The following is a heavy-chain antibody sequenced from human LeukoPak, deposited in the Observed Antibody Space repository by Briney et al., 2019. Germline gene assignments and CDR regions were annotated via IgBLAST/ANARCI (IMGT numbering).Heavy chain of an antibody. CDR2: IYYSGST. V-gene: IGHV4-59*12. CDR3: ARWLQFKGVWT. J-gene: IGHJ5*02. D-gene: IGHD5-24*01. CDR1: GGSISSYY. Sequence: ASETLSLTCTVSGGSISSYYWSWIRQPPGKGLEWIGYIYYSGSTNYNPSLKSRVTISVDTSKNQFSLKLSSVTPADTAVYYCARWLQFKGVWTWGQGTLVTVSS.